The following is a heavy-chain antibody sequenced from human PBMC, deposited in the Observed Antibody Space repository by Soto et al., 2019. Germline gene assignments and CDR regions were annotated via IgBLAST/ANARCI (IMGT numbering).Heavy chain of an antibody. CDR2: IIPIFGTA. J-gene: IGHJ3*02. Sequence: SVKVSRKASGGTFSSYAISWVRQAPGQGLEWMGGIIPIFGTANYAQKFQGRVTITADESTSTAYMELSSLRSEDTAVYYCARDRVVTAVGAFDIWGQGTMVTVSS. CDR1: GGTFSSYA. D-gene: IGHD2-21*02. CDR3: ARDRVVTAVGAFDI. V-gene: IGHV1-69*13.